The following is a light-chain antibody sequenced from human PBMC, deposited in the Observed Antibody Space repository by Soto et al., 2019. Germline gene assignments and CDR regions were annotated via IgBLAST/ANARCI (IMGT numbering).Light chain of an antibody. Sequence: QSALTQPRSVSRSPGQSVTISCTGTSSDVGGYNYVSWYQQHPGKAPKLMIYGVSKRPSGVPDRFSGSKSGNTASLTISGLQAEDEADYYCCSYSGSYTYVFGTGTKVTVL. CDR2: GVS. CDR3: CSYSGSYTYV. CDR1: SSDVGGYNY. J-gene: IGLJ1*01. V-gene: IGLV2-11*01.